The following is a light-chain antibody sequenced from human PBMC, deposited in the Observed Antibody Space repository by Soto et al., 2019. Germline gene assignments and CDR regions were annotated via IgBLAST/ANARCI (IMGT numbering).Light chain of an antibody. Sequence: QSALTQPASVSGSPGQSITISCTGTSSDVGGYNYVSWYQQHPGKAPKLMIYDVSNRPSGVSNRFSGSKSGNTASLTISGRQAEDDADYYCSSYTSSSTYVVFGGGTKVTVL. V-gene: IGLV2-14*01. CDR3: SSYTSSSTYVV. CDR2: DVS. CDR1: SSDVGGYNY. J-gene: IGLJ2*01.